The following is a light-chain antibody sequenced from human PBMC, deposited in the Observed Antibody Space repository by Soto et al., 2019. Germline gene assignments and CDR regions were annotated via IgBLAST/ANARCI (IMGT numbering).Light chain of an antibody. CDR1: QSVDSRY. CDR2: AVS. J-gene: IGKJ2*03. CDR3: QQYGNSPRYS. Sequence: EIVLTQSPDTLSLSPGERATLSCRASQSVDSRYLAWYQQKRCQAPRLVIHAVSRRATGIPDRFSGSGSGTDFTLTISRLEPEDFADYYCQQYGNSPRYSFGQGTKLQIK. V-gene: IGKV3-20*01.